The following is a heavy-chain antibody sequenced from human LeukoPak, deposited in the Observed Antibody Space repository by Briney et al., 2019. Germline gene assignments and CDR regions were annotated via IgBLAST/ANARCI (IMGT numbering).Heavy chain of an antibody. V-gene: IGHV1-8*01. D-gene: IGHD4-17*01. CDR1: GYTFTSYD. CDR2: MNPNSGNT. J-gene: IGHJ6*02. Sequence: ASVKVSCKASGYTFTSYDINWVRQATGQGLEWMGWMNPNSGNTGYAQKFQGRVTMTRNTSISTAYMELSSLRSVDTAVYYCARFQAADDYGDYGAYYYYGMDVWGQGTTVTVSS. CDR3: ARFQAADDYGDYGAYYYYGMDV.